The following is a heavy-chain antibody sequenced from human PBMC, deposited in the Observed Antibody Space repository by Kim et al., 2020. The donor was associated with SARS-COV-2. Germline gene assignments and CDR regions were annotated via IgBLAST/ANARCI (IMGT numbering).Heavy chain of an antibody. CDR2: IRSKAYGGTT. CDR1: GFTFGDYA. D-gene: IGHD6-19*01. V-gene: IGHV3-49*03. J-gene: IGHJ4*02. CDR3: TSRDSSGRLDY. Sequence: GGSLRLSCTASGFTFGDYAMSWFRQAPGKGLEWVGFIRSKAYGGTTEYAASVKGRFTISRDDSKSIAYLQMNSLKTEDTAVYYCTSRDSSGRLDYWGQGTLVTVSS.